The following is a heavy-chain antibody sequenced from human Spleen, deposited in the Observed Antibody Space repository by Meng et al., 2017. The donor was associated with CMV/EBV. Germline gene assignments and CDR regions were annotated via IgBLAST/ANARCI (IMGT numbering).Heavy chain of an antibody. Sequence: GESLKISCSASGFTFSSYTMNWVRQAPGKGLEWVSYISSSSTSIYYADSVMGRFTISRDNAKNSLYLQMNSLRAEDTAVYYCAGLPGLNTKESILYDYWGQGALVTVSS. CDR1: GFTFSSYT. J-gene: IGHJ4*02. CDR3: AGLPGLNTKESILYDY. D-gene: IGHD2/OR15-2a*01. V-gene: IGHV3-48*04. CDR2: ISSSSTSI.